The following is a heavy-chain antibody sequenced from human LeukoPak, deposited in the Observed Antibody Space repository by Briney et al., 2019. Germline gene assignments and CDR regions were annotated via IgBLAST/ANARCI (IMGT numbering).Heavy chain of an antibody. Sequence: GRSLRLSCAASGFTFSSSGMHWVRQAPGKGLEWVAVISYDGSNEYYADSVKGRFTFSRDNSKNTLYLQMNSLRAEDTAVYYCAKEYCSNSVCHSLDYWGQGTLVTVSS. D-gene: IGHD2-8*01. J-gene: IGHJ4*02. CDR3: AKEYCSNSVCHSLDY. V-gene: IGHV3-30*18. CDR1: GFTFSSSG. CDR2: ISYDGSNE.